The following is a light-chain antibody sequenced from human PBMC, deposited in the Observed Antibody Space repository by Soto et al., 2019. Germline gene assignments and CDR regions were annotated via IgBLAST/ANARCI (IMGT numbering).Light chain of an antibody. J-gene: IGLJ2*01. V-gene: IGLV2-11*01. CDR3: CLYAGSVEV. Sequence: QSALTQPRSVSGSPGQSVTISCTGTSSDVGGYNYVSWYQQHPGKAPKLMIYDVTKRPSGVPDRFSGSKSGNTASLTISGLQAEDEADYYCCLYAGSVEVFGGGTKLTVL. CDR1: SSDVGGYNY. CDR2: DVT.